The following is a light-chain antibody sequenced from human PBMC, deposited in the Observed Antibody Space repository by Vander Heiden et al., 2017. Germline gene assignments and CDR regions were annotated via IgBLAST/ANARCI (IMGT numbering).Light chain of an antibody. Sequence: SSELTQDPAVSVALGQTVRITCQGDSLRSYYASWYQQKPGQAPVLVIYGKNNRPSGIPDRFSGSSSGNTASLNITGAQAEDEADYDGNYRDSSGYQGVFGGGTKLTVL. CDR1: SLRSYY. V-gene: IGLV3-19*01. J-gene: IGLJ2*01. CDR2: GKN. CDR3: NYRDSSGYQGV.